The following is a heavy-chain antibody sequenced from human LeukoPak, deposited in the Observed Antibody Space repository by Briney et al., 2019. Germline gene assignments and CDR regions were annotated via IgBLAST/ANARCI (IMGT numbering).Heavy chain of an antibody. CDR3: ARAYYKAYDSSGFNVLINFGY. CDR2: INPNSGGT. D-gene: IGHD3-22*01. J-gene: IGHJ4*02. Sequence: ASVKVSCKASGYTFTSYDINWVRQATGQGLEWMGWINPNSGGTNYAQKFQGRVTMTRDTSISTAYMELSRLRSDDTAVYYCARAYYKAYDSSGFNVLINFGYWGQGTLVTVSS. V-gene: IGHV1-2*02. CDR1: GYTFTSYD.